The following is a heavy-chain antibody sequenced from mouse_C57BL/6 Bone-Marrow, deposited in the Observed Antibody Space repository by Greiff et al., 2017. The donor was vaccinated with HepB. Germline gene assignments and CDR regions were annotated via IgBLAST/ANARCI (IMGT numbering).Heavy chain of an antibody. V-gene: IGHV1-59*01. Sequence: QVQLQQPGAELVRPGPSVKLSCKASGYTFTSYWMHWVKQRPGQGLEWIGVIDPSDSYTNYNQKFKGKATLTVDTSSSTAYMQLSSLTSEDSAVYYCARKRGNGYYMDYWGQGTSVTVSS. D-gene: IGHD2-3*01. J-gene: IGHJ4*01. CDR3: ARKRGNGYYMDY. CDR1: GYTFTSYW. CDR2: IDPSDSYT.